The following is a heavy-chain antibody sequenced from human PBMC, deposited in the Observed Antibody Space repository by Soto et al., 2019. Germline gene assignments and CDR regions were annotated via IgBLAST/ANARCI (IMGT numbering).Heavy chain of an antibody. CDR2: ISYDGRNK. CDR3: ARGYSDGWFDP. V-gene: IGHV3-30*04. D-gene: IGHD6-13*01. Sequence: QVQLVESGGGVVQPGRSLRLSCAASGFTFSIYAMHWVRQAPGKGLEWVAVISYDGRNKYYADSVKGRFTISRDNSNNTVYLQMNSLRAEDSAVYSCARGYSDGWFDPWGQGTLVTVSS. CDR1: GFTFSIYA. J-gene: IGHJ5*02.